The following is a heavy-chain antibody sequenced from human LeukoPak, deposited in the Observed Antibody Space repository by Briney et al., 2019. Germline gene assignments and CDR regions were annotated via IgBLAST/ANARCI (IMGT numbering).Heavy chain of an antibody. CDR3: ARVRRDSSGYRALDI. CDR2: IDQDGSER. D-gene: IGHD3-22*01. CDR1: GFTFSSYW. Sequence: GGSLRLSCTASGFTFSSYWMNWVRQAPGKGLEWVANIDQDGSERSYVDSVKGRFSISRGNAHNSLYLQMNSLRVEDTAVYYCARVRRDSSGYRALDIWGQGTLVTVSS. V-gene: IGHV3-7*01. J-gene: IGHJ3*02.